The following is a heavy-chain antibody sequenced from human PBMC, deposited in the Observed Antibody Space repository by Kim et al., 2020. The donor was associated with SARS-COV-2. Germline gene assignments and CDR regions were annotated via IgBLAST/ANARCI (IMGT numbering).Heavy chain of an antibody. Sequence: SVKVSCKASGGTFSSYAISWVRQAPGQGLEWMGGIIPIFGTANYAQKFQGRVTITADESTSTAYMELSSLRSEDTAVYHCARDADAGYGDYGLRGGAFDYWGQGTLVTVSS. CDR3: ARDADAGYGDYGLRGGAFDY. D-gene: IGHD4-17*01. V-gene: IGHV1-69*13. CDR1: GGTFSSYA. J-gene: IGHJ4*02. CDR2: IIPIFGTA.